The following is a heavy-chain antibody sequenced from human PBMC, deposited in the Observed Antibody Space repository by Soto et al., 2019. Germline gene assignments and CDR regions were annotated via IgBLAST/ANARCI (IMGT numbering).Heavy chain of an antibody. CDR1: GFTLSGHW. V-gene: IGHV3-74*01. D-gene: IGHD3-16*01. CDR2: ISSDGGDT. Sequence: EMQLVESGGGLVQPGGSLRLSCAASGFTLSGHWMHWVRQVPGKALVWVSRISSDGGDTSYADSVRGRFIVSRDNARNTVYMQMNGLRAEDTAVYYCVSLSEAMAYFAFDIWGQGTTVTVSP. CDR3: VSLSEAMAYFAFDI. J-gene: IGHJ3*02.